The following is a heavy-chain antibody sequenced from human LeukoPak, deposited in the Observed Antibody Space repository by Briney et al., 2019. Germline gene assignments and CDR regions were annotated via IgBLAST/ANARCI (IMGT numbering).Heavy chain of an antibody. Sequence: SETLSLTCTVSGYSISSGYYWGWIRQPPGKGLEWIGSIYHSGSTYYNPSLKSRVTISVDTSKNQFSLKLSSVTAADTAVYYCARVGWRYCSSTSCYPIWGQGTMVTVSS. V-gene: IGHV4-38-2*02. CDR3: ARVGWRYCSSTSCYPI. J-gene: IGHJ3*02. CDR1: GYSISSGYY. CDR2: IYHSGST. D-gene: IGHD2-2*01.